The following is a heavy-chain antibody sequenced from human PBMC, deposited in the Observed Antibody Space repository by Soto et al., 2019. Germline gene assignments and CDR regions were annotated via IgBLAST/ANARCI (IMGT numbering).Heavy chain of an antibody. D-gene: IGHD6-13*01. CDR3: TRGASSWNGIDF. CDR1: GFTFSNYW. V-gene: IGHV3-74*01. J-gene: IGHJ4*02. CDR2: INIDGSHR. Sequence: EVQLVESGGGLVQPGGSLRLSCAASGFTFSNYWMHWVRQAPGKGLEWVSRINIDGSHRDYADSVKGRFTISRDDAQNTLYVQMHGLRVEGTAVYYCTRGASSWNGIDFWGQGTLVTVAS.